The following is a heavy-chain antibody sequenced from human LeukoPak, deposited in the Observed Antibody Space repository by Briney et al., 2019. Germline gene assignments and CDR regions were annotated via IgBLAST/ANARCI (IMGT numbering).Heavy chain of an antibody. D-gene: IGHD5-18*01. CDR3: ARSGYDYYYYYGMDV. CDR1: GFTLSSYS. CDR2: ISSSSSYI. J-gene: IGHJ6*02. V-gene: IGHV3-21*01. Sequence: GGSLRLSCAASGFTLSSYSMNWVRQAPGKGLEWVSSISSSSSYIYYADSVKGRFTISRDNAKSSLYLQMNSLRAEDTAVYYCARSGYDYYYYYGMDVWGQGTTVTVSS.